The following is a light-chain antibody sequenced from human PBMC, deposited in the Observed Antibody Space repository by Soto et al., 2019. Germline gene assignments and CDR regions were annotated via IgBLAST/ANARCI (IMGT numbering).Light chain of an antibody. CDR2: DVS. CDR3: SSYTSSSTWV. Sequence: SVLTQPASVSGSPGQSITLSCPGTRRDVGGYNYVSWYQQHPGKAPKLMIYDVSNRPSGVSNRFSGSKSGNTASLTISGLQAEDEADYYCSSYTSSSTWVFGTGTKVTVL. CDR1: RRDVGGYNY. J-gene: IGLJ1*01. V-gene: IGLV2-14*01.